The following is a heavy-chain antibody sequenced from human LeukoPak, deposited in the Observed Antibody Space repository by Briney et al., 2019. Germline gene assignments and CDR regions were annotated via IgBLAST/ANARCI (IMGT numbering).Heavy chain of an antibody. CDR3: ARDSGSDYYGMDV. D-gene: IGHD5-12*01. Sequence: SETLSLTCTVSGGSVSSGSYCWSWIRQPPGKGLEWIGYIYYSGGTNCNPSLKSRVTISIDTSKKQFSLRLSSVTAADTAVYYCARDSGSDYYGMDVWGQGTTVTVSS. CDR1: GGSVSSGSYC. J-gene: IGHJ6*02. CDR2: IYYSGGT. V-gene: IGHV4-61*01.